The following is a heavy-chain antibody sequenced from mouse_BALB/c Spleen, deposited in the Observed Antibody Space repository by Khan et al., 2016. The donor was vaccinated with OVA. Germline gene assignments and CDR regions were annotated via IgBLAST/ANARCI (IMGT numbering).Heavy chain of an antibody. D-gene: IGHD1-1*01. Sequence: EVQLKESGPGLVKPSQSLSLTCTVTGYSITSGYAWNWIRQFPGNKLEWMGYISYSGVTSYTPSLKSRISITRDTSKNQFFLQLNSVTTEDRATYYCARGNYYGYYFDYWGQGTTLTVSS. CDR1: GYSITSGYA. CDR3: ARGNYYGYYFDY. CDR2: ISYSGVT. V-gene: IGHV3-2*02. J-gene: IGHJ2*01.